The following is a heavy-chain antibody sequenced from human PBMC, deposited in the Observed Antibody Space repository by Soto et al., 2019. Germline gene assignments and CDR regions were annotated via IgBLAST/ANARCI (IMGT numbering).Heavy chain of an antibody. D-gene: IGHD4-17*01. CDR1: GGSFSGYY. V-gene: IGHV4-34*01. Sequence: QVQLQQWGAGLLKPSETLSLTCAVYGGSFSGYYWSWIRQPPGKGLEWIGEINHSGSTNYNPSLKSRVTILVDTSKNQFSLKLSSVTAADTAVHYCANRGGSYGDPSRTSWGQGTMVTVSS. CDR3: ANRGGSYGDPSRTS. CDR2: INHSGST. J-gene: IGHJ3*01.